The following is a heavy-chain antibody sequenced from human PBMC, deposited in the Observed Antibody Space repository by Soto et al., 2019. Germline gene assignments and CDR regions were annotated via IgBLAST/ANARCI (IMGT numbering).Heavy chain of an antibody. Sequence: GGSLRLSCAASGFTFSSYGMHWVRQAPGKGLEWVAVISYDGSNKYYADSVKGRFTISRDNSKNTLYLQMNSLRAEDTAVYYCAKDRRPLPPDSLAVAGTCLGYWGQGTLVTVSS. V-gene: IGHV3-30*18. J-gene: IGHJ4*02. CDR1: GFTFSSYG. D-gene: IGHD6-19*01. CDR3: AKDRRPLPPDSLAVAGTCLGY. CDR2: ISYDGSNK.